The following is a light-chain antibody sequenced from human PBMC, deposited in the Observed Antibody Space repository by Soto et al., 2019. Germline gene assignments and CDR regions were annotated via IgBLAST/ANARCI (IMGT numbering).Light chain of an antibody. CDR2: EAS. V-gene: IGKV1-33*01. CDR1: QDITNE. CDR3: QQYNNVLLT. J-gene: IGKJ4*01. Sequence: DIQMTQSPSSLSASVGDRVTITCQASQDITNELNWYQQKQGKDPKVLIYEASNLETGVPKRFNGNGSETDFTFTISSLQPEDIETYFCQQYNNVLLTFGGGTKVEIK.